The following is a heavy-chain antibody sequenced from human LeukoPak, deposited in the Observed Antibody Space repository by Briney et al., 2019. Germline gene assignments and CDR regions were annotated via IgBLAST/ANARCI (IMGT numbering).Heavy chain of an antibody. Sequence: GGSLRLSCAASGLTVSSNYMSWVRQAPGKGLEWVSVIYSGGSTYYADSVKGRFTISRDNSKNTLYLQMNSLRAEDTAVYYCAREGCSSTSCLSDAFDIWGQGTMVTVSS. V-gene: IGHV3-53*01. J-gene: IGHJ3*02. CDR1: GLTVSSNY. CDR3: AREGCSSTSCLSDAFDI. CDR2: IYSGGST. D-gene: IGHD2-2*01.